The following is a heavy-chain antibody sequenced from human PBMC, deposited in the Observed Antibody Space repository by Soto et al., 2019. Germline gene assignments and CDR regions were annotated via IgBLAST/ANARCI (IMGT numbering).Heavy chain of an antibody. D-gene: IGHD1-26*01. CDR1: GFTFTSSA. J-gene: IGHJ4*02. CDR3: AADGGSGSYDY. Sequence: SVKVSCKTSGFTFTSSAVQWVRQARGQRLEWIGWIVVGSGNTNYAQKFQERVTITRDMSTSTAYMELSSLRSEDTAVYYCAADGGSGSYDYWGQGTLVTVSS. CDR2: IVVGSGNT. V-gene: IGHV1-58*01.